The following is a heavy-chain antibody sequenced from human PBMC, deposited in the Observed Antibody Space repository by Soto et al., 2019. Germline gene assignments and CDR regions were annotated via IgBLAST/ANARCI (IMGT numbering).Heavy chain of an antibody. CDR1: GYTFTTYG. J-gene: IGHJ4*02. V-gene: IGHV1-18*01. Sequence: QVQLVPSGAEVKKPGASVKVSCKASGYTFTTYGISCVRQAPGQGLGWMGWISASNGNTYYGQKFQGRVTIPTDSFTSTAYMELSSLPSEDTAVYYCARALPYSSSGDSWGRGTLVTVSS. D-gene: IGHD6-13*01. CDR3: ARALPYSSSGDS. CDR2: ISASNGNT.